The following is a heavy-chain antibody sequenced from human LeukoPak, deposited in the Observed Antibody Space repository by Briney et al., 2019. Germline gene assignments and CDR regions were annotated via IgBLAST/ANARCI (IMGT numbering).Heavy chain of an antibody. D-gene: IGHD6-19*01. CDR1: GYTFTSYG. Sequence: ASVKVSCKASGYTFTSYGISWVRQAPGQGLEWMGWISAYNGNTNYAQKLQGRVTMTTDTSTSTAYMELRSLRSDDTAVYYCAREGGIAVAGTGDFGFDPWGQGTLVTVSS. CDR3: AREGGIAVAGTGDFGFDP. V-gene: IGHV1-18*01. CDR2: ISAYNGNT. J-gene: IGHJ5*02.